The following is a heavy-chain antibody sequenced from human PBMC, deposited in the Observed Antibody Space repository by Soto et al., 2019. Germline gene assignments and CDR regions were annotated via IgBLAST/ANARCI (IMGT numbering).Heavy chain of an antibody. CDR3: ARGILTGTTDYYYYGMDV. J-gene: IGHJ6*02. CDR1: GGSFSGYY. Sequence: PSETLSLTCAVYGGSFSGYYWSWIRQPPGKGLEWIGEINHSGSTNYNPSLKSRVTISVDTSKNQFSLKLSSVTAADTAVYYCARGILTGTTDYYYYGMDVWSQGTTVTVSS. D-gene: IGHD1-7*01. CDR2: INHSGST. V-gene: IGHV4-34*01.